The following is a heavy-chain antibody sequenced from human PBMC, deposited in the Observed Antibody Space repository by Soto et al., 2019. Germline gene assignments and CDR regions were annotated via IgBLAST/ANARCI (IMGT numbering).Heavy chain of an antibody. D-gene: IGHD3-3*01. V-gene: IGHV3-48*02. J-gene: IGHJ6*02. CDR1: GSTFGTYS. CDR3: ARLYYDYV. Sequence: PGGSLRLSCAGSGSTFGTYSMNWVRQAAGKGLEWIAYISYDSDTIQYADSVKGRFTISRDNAKNSLYLQMNSLRDEDTAVYYCARLYYDYVWGQGTTVTVS. CDR2: ISYDSDTI.